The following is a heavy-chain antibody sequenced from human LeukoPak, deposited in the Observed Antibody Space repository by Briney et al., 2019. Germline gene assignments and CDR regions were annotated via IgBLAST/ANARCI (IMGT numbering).Heavy chain of an antibody. CDR3: AKVKYYYDSSGYYSFDY. CDR2: ISGSGGST. CDR1: GFTFSSYA. J-gene: IGHJ4*02. V-gene: IGHV3-23*01. D-gene: IGHD3-22*01. Sequence: GGSLRLPCAASGFTFSSYAMSWVRQAPGKGLEWVSAISGSGGSTYYADSVKGRFTISRDNSKNTLYLQTNSLRAEDTAVYYCAKVKYYYDSSGYYSFDYWGQGTLVTVSS.